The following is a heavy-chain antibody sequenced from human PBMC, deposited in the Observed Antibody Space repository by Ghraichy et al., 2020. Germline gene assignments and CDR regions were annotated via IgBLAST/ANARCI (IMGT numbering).Heavy chain of an antibody. CDR3: AKDSEWEHDS. J-gene: IGHJ4*02. D-gene: IGHD1/OR15-1a*01. CDR2: ISDSGGRT. Sequence: SCGASGFTFSCCGMSWVRQAPGTGLEWVSGISDSGGRTYYADSVKGRFTISRDNSKNTLYLQMNSLRAEDTAVYYCAKDSEWEHDSLGQGILVTVSS. CDR1: GFTFSCCG. V-gene: IGHV3-23*01.